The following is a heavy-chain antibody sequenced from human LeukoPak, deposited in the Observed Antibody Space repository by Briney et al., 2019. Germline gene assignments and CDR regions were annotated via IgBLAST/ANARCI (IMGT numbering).Heavy chain of an antibody. CDR1: GGSFGGYY. Sequence: SETLSLTCAVYGGSFGGYYWSWIRQPPGKGLEWIGEINHSGSTNYNPSLKSRVTISVDTSKNQFSLKLSSVTAADTAVYYCARGKVVPAAIDYWGQGTLVTVSS. V-gene: IGHV4-34*01. J-gene: IGHJ4*02. CDR2: INHSGST. CDR3: ARGKVVPAAIDY. D-gene: IGHD2-2*01.